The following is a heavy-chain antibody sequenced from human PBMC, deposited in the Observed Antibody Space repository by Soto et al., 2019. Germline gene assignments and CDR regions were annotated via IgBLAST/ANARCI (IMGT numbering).Heavy chain of an antibody. D-gene: IGHD3-10*01. V-gene: IGHV1-18*01. CDR3: AREGFYAAGRYSYGYSPPRHYGLDV. Sequence: GASVKVSCKASGYTFTSYGISWVRQAPGQGLEWMGWISAYNGNTNYAQKLQGRVTMTTDTSTSTAYMELTTLKSDDTAVYYCAREGFYAAGRYSYGYSPPRHYGLDVWGQGTTVTVSS. CDR1: GYTFTSYG. CDR2: ISAYNGNT. J-gene: IGHJ6*02.